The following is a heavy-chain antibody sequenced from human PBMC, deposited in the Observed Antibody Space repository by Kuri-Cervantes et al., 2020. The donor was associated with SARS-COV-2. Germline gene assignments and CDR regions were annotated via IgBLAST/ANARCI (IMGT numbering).Heavy chain of an antibody. D-gene: IGHD6-6*01. CDR2: IYTSGST. V-gene: IGHV4-4*07. CDR1: GGSISSYH. CDR3: ARDVRGGSIAARKDYYYMDV. J-gene: IGHJ6*03. Sequence: SETLSLTCTVSGGSISSYHWSWIRQPAGKGLEWIGRIYTSGSTNYNPSLKSRVTMTTDTSTSTAYMELRSLRSDDTAVYYCARDVRGGSIAARKDYYYMDVWGKGTTVTVSS.